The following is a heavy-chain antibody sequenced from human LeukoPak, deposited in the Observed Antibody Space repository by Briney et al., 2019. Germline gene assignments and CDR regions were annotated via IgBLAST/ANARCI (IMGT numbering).Heavy chain of an antibody. J-gene: IGHJ2*01. CDR1: GFTFSTYS. Sequence: GGSLRLSCAASGFTFSTYSMNWVRQAPGKGLEWVSAIGSAGDTYYPDSVKGRFTISRENARNSFYLQMNSLRAGDTAVYYCARVLNFSRGTVTPLSNWYFDLWGRGTLVTVS. V-gene: IGHV3-13*04. D-gene: IGHD4-17*01. CDR3: ARVLNFSRGTVTPLSNWYFDL. CDR2: IGSAGDT.